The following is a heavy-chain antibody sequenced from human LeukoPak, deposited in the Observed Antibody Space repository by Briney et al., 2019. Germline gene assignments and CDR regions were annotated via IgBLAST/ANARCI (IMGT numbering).Heavy chain of an antibody. CDR1: EFSASNYW. V-gene: IGHV3-7*01. CDR2: IKQDGSQE. CDR3: VREWAGGLAAAGTRIEGSY. Sequence: AGGSLRLSCVVSEFSASNYWMSWVRQAPGKGLEWVANIKQDGSQENYVDSVKGRFTISRDNAKNSVYLQMNGLLVEDTAVDYCVREWAGGLAAAGTRIEGSYWGQGTQVIVSS. J-gene: IGHJ4*02. D-gene: IGHD6-13*01.